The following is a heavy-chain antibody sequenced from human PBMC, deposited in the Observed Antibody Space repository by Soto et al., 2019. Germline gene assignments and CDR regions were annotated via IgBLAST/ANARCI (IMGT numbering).Heavy chain of an antibody. Sequence: EVQLLESGGGLVQPGGSLRLSCAASGFTFSSYAMSWVRQAPGKGLEWVSAISGSGGSTYYADSVKGRFTIARDNSKNTLYLQMNSLRAEDKAVYYCAKSSDYYGSGSYYCFDYWGQGTLVTVSS. CDR2: ISGSGGST. V-gene: IGHV3-23*01. CDR3: AKSSDYYGSGSYYCFDY. CDR1: GFTFSSYA. D-gene: IGHD3-10*01. J-gene: IGHJ4*02.